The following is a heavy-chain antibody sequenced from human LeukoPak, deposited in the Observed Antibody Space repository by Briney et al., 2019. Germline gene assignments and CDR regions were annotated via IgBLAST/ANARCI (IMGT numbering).Heavy chain of an antibody. CDR2: ISAYNGNT. V-gene: IGHV1-18*04. J-gene: IGHJ4*02. D-gene: IGHD6-13*01. CDR1: GYTFTSYY. CDR3: ARDQSLVAYSSTWFDY. Sequence: GASVKVSCKASGYTFTSYYMHWVRQAPGQGLEWMGWISAYNGNTDYAQNLQGRVTMTTDTLTSTAYMELRSLRSDDTAVYYCARDQSLVAYSSTWFDYWGQGTPVTVSS.